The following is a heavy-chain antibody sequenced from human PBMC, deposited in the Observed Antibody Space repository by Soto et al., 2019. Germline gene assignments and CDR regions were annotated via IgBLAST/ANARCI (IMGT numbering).Heavy chain of an antibody. J-gene: IGHJ1*01. CDR3: AKDQNEYSSADLNFQH. D-gene: IGHD6-6*01. Sequence: EVQLLESGGGLLQPGGSLRLSCAASGFTFASYAMSWVRQAPGKGLEWVSGISGTGGNTYYADSVKGRFTISRDNSKNTLYLQMNSLRAEDTAVYYCAKDQNEYSSADLNFQHWGHGTLVTVSS. CDR2: ISGTGGNT. V-gene: IGHV3-23*01. CDR1: GFTFASYA.